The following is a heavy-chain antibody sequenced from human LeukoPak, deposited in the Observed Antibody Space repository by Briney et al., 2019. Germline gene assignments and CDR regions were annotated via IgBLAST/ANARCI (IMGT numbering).Heavy chain of an antibody. CDR3: ARDPLGYLRGAFDI. V-gene: IGHV4-31*03. Sequence: SETLSLTCTVSGGSISSGGYYWSWIRQHPGKGLEWIGYIYYSGSTYYNPSLKSRVTISVDTSKNQFSLKLSSVTAADTAVYYCARDPLGYLRGAFDIWGQGTMVTVCS. CDR1: GGSISSGGYY. D-gene: IGHD5-18*01. J-gene: IGHJ3*02. CDR2: IYYSGST.